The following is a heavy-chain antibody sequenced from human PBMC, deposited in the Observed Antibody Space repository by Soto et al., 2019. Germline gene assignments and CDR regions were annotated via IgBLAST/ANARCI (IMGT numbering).Heavy chain of an antibody. CDR1: GYTFTSYY. CDR2: INPSGGST. Sequence: ASVKVSCKASGYTFTSYYMHWVRQAPGQGLELMGIINPSGGSTSYAQKFQGRVTMTRDTSTSTVYMELSSLRSEDTAVYYCARVRVVKVPAAMYGAFDIWGQGTMVTVSS. CDR3: ARVRVVKVPAAMYGAFDI. J-gene: IGHJ3*02. V-gene: IGHV1-46*03. D-gene: IGHD2-2*01.